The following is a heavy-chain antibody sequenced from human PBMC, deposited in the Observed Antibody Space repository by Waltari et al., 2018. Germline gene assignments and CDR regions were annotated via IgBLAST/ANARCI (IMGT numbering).Heavy chain of an antibody. D-gene: IGHD6-19*01. V-gene: IGHV1-46*03. CDR3: ASQRAGSDWLSIDY. J-gene: IGHJ4*02. Sequence: QVQLVQSGAEVKKPGASVKVSCKASGYPFTTYYMHWVRQAPGQGLEWVGIINPDGGSTSYAQKFQDRLTMTRDTSTSTVYMQLTSLTSEDTAVYYCASQRAGSDWLSIDYWGQGTLVTVSS. CDR1: GYPFTTYY. CDR2: INPDGGST.